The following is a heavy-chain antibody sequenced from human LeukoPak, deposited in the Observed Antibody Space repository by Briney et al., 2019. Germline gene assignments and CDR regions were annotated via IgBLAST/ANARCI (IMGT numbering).Heavy chain of an antibody. CDR3: AELGITMIGGV. CDR2: ISSSGGTI. CDR1: GFTFSSYE. Sequence: GGSLRLSCAASGFTFSSYEMNWVRQAPGKGLEWVSYISSSGGTIYYADSVKGRFTISRDNAKNSLYLQMNSLRAEDTAVYYCAELGITMIGGVGREGTSLTISS. V-gene: IGHV3-48*03. D-gene: IGHD3-10*02. J-gene: IGHJ6*01.